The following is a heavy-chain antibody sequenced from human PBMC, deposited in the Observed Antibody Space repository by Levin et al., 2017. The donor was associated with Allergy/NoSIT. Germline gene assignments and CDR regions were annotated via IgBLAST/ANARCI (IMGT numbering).Heavy chain of an antibody. D-gene: IGHD1-26*01. V-gene: IGHV3-21*01. CDR1: GFTFSTYN. CDR2: ISSSSSYI. J-gene: IGHJ4*02. CDR3: ARSIKRGYYSDFDY. Sequence: GGSLRLSCAASGFTFSTYNMNCVRQAPGKGLEWVSSISSSSSYIYYADSVKGRFTISRDNAKNSLYLQMNSLRAEDTAVYYCARSIKRGYYSDFDYWGQGTLVTVSS.